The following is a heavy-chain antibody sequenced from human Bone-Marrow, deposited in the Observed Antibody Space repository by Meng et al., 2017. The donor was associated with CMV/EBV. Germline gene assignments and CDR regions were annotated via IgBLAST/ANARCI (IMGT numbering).Heavy chain of an antibody. Sequence: SETLSLTCAVSGGSISSSNWWSWVRQPPGKGLEWIGEIYHSGSTNYSPSLKSRVTISVDKSKNQFSLKLSSVTAADTAVYYCARVKVVPAAIYNWFDPWGQGTLVTVSS. CDR1: GGSISSSNW. CDR2: IYHSGST. V-gene: IGHV4-4*02. J-gene: IGHJ5*02. D-gene: IGHD2-2*01. CDR3: ARVKVVPAAIYNWFDP.